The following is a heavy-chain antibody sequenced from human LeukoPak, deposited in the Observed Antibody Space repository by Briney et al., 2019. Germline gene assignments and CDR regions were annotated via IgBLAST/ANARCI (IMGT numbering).Heavy chain of an antibody. Sequence: GGSLRLSCAVSGLTFSSSWMDWVRQAPGKGLEWVASINPDGNKKYSADSVKGRFTISRDNAKNSLYLQMNSLKAEDTAIYYCAREVGTPQAFDIWGQGTMVTVSS. D-gene: IGHD1-26*01. J-gene: IGHJ3*02. V-gene: IGHV3-7*01. CDR3: AREVGTPQAFDI. CDR1: GLTFSSSW. CDR2: INPDGNKK.